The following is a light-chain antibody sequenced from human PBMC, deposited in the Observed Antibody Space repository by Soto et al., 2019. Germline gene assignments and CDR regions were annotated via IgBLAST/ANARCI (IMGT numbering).Light chain of an antibody. CDR3: AAWDYSLNGGV. CDR1: SSNIGSNT. J-gene: IGLJ3*02. CDR2: SNN. Sequence: QSVLTQPPSASGTPGQRVTISCSGSSSNIGSNTVNWYQQLPGTAPKLLIYSNNQRPSGVPDRFSGSKSGTSASLAISGLQSEDEADYYCAAWDYSLNGGVFGGGTKLTVL. V-gene: IGLV1-44*01.